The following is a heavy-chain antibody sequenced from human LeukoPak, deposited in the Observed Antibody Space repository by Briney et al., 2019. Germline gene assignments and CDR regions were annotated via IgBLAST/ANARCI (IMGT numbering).Heavy chain of an antibody. CDR3: ARTVVANYYYYYYMDV. CDR2: IIPILGTA. Sequence: SVKVSCKASGGTFSSYAISWVRQAPGQGLEWMGGIIPILGTANYAQKFQGRVTITADESTSTAYMELSSLRSEDTAVYYCARTVVANYYYYYYMDVWGKGTTVTVSS. V-gene: IGHV1-69*13. J-gene: IGHJ6*03. D-gene: IGHD2-21*01. CDR1: GGTFSSYA.